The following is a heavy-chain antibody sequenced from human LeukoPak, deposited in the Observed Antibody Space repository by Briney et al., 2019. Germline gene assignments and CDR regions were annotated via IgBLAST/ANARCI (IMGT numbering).Heavy chain of an antibody. Sequence: GASVKVSCKASGYTFTSYGISWVRQAPGQGLEWMGWISAYNGNTNYAQKLQGRVTITADKSTSTAYMELSSLRSEGTAVYYCATHLDGIAVAGTLEDDAFDIWGQGTMVTVSS. V-gene: IGHV1-18*01. CDR3: ATHLDGIAVAGTLEDDAFDI. D-gene: IGHD6-19*01. CDR2: ISAYNGNT. CDR1: GYTFTSYG. J-gene: IGHJ3*02.